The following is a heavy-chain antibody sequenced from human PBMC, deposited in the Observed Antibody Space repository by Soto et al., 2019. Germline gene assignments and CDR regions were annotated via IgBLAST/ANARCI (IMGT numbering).Heavy chain of an antibody. D-gene: IGHD5-18*01. CDR1: GGSISSYY. V-gene: IGHV4-59*01. CDR2: IYYSGRA. Sequence: SETRSLTCTVSGGSISSYYWSWIRQPPGKGLEWIGYIYYSGRANYNPSLKSRVTISVDTSKNQFSLKLSSVTAADTAVYYCARDPGIHICSPHFEYWGQGTMVTVSS. CDR3: ARDPGIHICSPHFEY. J-gene: IGHJ4*02.